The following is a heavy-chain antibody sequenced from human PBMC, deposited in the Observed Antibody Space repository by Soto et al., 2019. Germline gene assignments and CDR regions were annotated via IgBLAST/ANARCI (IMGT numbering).Heavy chain of an antibody. CDR3: ARRGSGSYYDY. CDR1: GFTFSSYA. Sequence: EVQLLESGGGLVQPGGSLRLSCAASGFTFSSYAMRWVRQAPVKGLEWGSAISGSGGSTYYADSVKGRFTISRDNSKNTLYLQMNSLRAEYPAVYYCARRGSGSYYDYWGQGTLVTVSS. CDR2: ISGSGGST. D-gene: IGHD1-26*01. J-gene: IGHJ4*02. V-gene: IGHV3-23*01.